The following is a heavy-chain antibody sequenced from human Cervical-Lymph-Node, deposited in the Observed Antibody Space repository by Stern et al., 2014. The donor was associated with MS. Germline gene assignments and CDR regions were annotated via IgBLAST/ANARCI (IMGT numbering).Heavy chain of an antibody. CDR3: AKDRQPVVRGVGDAFDI. J-gene: IGHJ3*02. CDR2: ISGSGGNT. V-gene: IGHV3-23*04. CDR1: AFTFSTYG. Sequence: EVQLVESGGGLVQPGGSLRLSCAASAFTFSTYGMSWVRQAPGEGLEWVSSISGSGGNTYYADSVKGRFIILRDNSKNTLYLQMNSLRADDTAIYHCAKDRQPVVRGVGDAFDIWGRGTMVTVSS. D-gene: IGHD3-10*01.